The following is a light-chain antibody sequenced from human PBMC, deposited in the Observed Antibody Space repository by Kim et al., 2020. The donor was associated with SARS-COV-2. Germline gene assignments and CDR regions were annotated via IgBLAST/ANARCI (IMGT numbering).Light chain of an antibody. CDR2: INN. V-gene: IGLV1-47*01. Sequence: QSVLTQPPSASGTPGQSVTISCSGSSSNIGTNYVYWYQQLPGTAPKVLIYINNQRPSGVPDRFSGSKSGTSASLAISGLRSEDEADYYCAAWDDSLSGRVFGGGTQLTVL. J-gene: IGLJ3*02. CDR1: SSNIGTNY. CDR3: AAWDDSLSGRV.